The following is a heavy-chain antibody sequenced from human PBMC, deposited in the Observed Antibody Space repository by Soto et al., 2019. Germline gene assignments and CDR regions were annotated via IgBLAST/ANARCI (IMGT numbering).Heavy chain of an antibody. Sequence: PGGSLRLSCAASGFTFSSHSMNWVRQAPGKGLEWVASIYRSSVFRFGPNEFYADSVRGRFIISRDNTNNLVFLQMDSLRAEDTAVYYCAREFSSQLPLDYWGQGTLVTVSS. CDR1: GFTFSSHS. J-gene: IGHJ4*02. CDR3: AREFSSQLPLDY. V-gene: IGHV3-21*01. CDR2: IYRSSVFRFGPNE.